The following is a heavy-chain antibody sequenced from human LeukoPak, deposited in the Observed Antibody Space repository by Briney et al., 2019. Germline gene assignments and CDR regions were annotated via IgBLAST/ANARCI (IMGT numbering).Heavy chain of an antibody. J-gene: IGHJ4*02. CDR3: ARWSGSYRGFDY. D-gene: IGHD1-26*01. CDR2: IYYSGST. CDR1: GGSISSYY. V-gene: IGHV4-59*01. Sequence: SETLSLTCTVSGGSISSYYWSWIRQPPGKGLEWIGYIYYSGSTNYNPSPKSRVTISVDTSKNQFSLKLSSVTAADTAVYYCARWSGSYRGFDYWGQGTLVTVSS.